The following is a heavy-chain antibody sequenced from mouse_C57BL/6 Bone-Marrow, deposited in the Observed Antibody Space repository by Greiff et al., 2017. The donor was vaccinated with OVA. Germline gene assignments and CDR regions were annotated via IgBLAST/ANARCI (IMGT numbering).Heavy chain of an antibody. CDR2: IYPRSGNT. D-gene: IGHD2-1*01. Sequence: QVQLQQPGAEPVKPGASVKLSCKASGYTFTSYGISWVKQRTGQGLEWIGEIYPRSGNTYYNEKFKGKATLTADKSSSTAYMELRSLTSEDSAVYFCAPYGNYFDYWGQGTTLTVSS. CDR1: GYTFTSYG. V-gene: IGHV1-81*01. CDR3: APYGNYFDY. J-gene: IGHJ2*01.